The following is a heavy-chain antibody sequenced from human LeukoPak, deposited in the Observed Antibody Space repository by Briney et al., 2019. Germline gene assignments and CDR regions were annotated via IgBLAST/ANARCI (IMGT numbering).Heavy chain of an antibody. Sequence: PGGSLRLSCAASGFTFSSYEMNWVRQAPGKGLEWVSYISSSGSTIYYADSVKGRFTISRDNAKNSLYLQMNSLRAEDTAVYYCARAALIVGAKNSAFDIWGQGTMVTVSS. D-gene: IGHD1-26*01. V-gene: IGHV3-48*03. CDR3: ARAALIVGAKNSAFDI. CDR2: ISSSGSTI. CDR1: GFTFSSYE. J-gene: IGHJ3*02.